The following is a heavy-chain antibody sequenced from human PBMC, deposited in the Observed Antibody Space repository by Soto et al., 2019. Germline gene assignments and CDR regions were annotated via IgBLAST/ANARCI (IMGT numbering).Heavy chain of an antibody. CDR1: GFTFSSYG. D-gene: IGHD1-7*01. CDR3: AKDRRAGGNYGFYSDF. J-gene: IGHJ4*02. CDR2: SSATGAGT. Sequence: EVQLLESGGGLVQPGGSLRLSCAASGFTFSSYGMTWVRQAPGKGLEWVSFSSATGAGTYYADSVKGRFTISRDNFKNTLYLQITSLRADDTAVYYCAKDRRAGGNYGFYSDFWGQGALVIVSS. V-gene: IGHV3-23*01.